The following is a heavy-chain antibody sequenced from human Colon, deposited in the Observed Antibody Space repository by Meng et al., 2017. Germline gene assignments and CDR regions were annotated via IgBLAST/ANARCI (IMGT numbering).Heavy chain of an antibody. J-gene: IGHJ4*02. D-gene: IGHD4-17*01. CDR1: GGSISNDQW. CDR2: IYHSGRA. CDR3: TTLYGDSIS. V-gene: IGHV4-4*02. Sequence: QVLLQESGLGLVKPSGTLSLTCDVSGGSISNDQWWSWVRQPPGKGLEWIGEIYHSGRANYNPSVKSRISMSLDKSQNHFSLKLSSVTAADTTVYYCTTLYGDSISWGQGTLVTVSS.